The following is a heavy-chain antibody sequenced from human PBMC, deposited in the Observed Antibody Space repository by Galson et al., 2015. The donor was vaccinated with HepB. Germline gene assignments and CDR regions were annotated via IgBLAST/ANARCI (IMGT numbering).Heavy chain of an antibody. Sequence: SLRLSCATTGFNFEDYGMNWIRQAPGKGLEWVGFIRSHAYGGTTEYAATVKDRFTISRDDSKSIAYLQMNSLRTDDIAVYYCTRYYCGEGNCFFDYWGQGTLVTVSS. V-gene: IGHV3-49*03. D-gene: IGHD2-15*01. J-gene: IGHJ4*02. CDR1: GFNFEDYG. CDR2: IRSHAYGGTT. CDR3: TRYYCGEGNCFFDY.